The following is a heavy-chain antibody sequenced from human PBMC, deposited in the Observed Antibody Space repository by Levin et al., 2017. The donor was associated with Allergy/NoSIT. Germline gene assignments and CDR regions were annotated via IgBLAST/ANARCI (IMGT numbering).Heavy chain of an antibody. CDR1: GFTFSSYA. V-gene: IGHV3-23*01. CDR2: ISGSGGST. CDR3: AKDSSGSYFYYYYGMDV. D-gene: IGHD1-26*01. Sequence: GGSLRLSCAAAGFTFSSYAMSWVRQAPGKGLEWVSAISGSGGSTYYADSVKGRFTISRDNSKNTLYLQMNSLRAEDTAVYYCAKDSSGSYFYYYYGMDVWGQGTTVTVSS. J-gene: IGHJ6*02.